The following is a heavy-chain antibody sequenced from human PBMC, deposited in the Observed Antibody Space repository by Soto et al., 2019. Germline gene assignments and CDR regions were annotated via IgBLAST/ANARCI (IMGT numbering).Heavy chain of an antibody. CDR3: AGSIAAAGTGGPSYYYYYGIDV. J-gene: IGHJ6*02. CDR1: GGTFSSYA. V-gene: IGHV1-69*01. D-gene: IGHD6-13*01. Sequence: QVQLVQSGAEVKKPGSSVKVSCKASGGTFSSYAISWVRQAPGQGLEWMGGFIPIFGTANYAQKFQGRVTITADESTSTAYMELSSLRSEDTAVYYCAGSIAAAGTGGPSYYYYYGIDVWGQGTTVTGSS. CDR2: FIPIFGTA.